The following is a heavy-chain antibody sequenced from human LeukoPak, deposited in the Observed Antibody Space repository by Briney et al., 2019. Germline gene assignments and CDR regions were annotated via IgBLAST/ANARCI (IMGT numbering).Heavy chain of an antibody. CDR3: ARDSTMVRGVIGPFDY. CDR1: GFTFSSYG. CDR2: IWYDGSNK. V-gene: IGHV3-33*01. J-gene: IGHJ4*02. D-gene: IGHD3-10*01. Sequence: GRSLTLSCAASGFTFSSYGMHWVRQAPGKGLEWVAVIWYDGSNKYYADSVKGRFTISRDNSKNTLYLQMNSLRAEDTAVYYCARDSTMVRGVIGPFDYWGQGTLVTVSS.